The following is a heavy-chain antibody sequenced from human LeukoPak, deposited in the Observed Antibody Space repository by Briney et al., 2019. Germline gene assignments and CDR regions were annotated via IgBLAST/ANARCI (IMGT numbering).Heavy chain of an antibody. D-gene: IGHD4-17*01. Sequence: GGSLTLSCAASGFTFSYHWMTWVRQAPGKGLEWVANIKNDGAVKNYVDSVKGRFTISRDNAKNSLYLQMNSLRAEDTAVYYCARDDYGDSNYYYGMDVWGQGTTVTVSS. CDR2: IKNDGAVK. CDR3: ARDDYGDSNYYYGMDV. CDR1: GFTFSYHW. J-gene: IGHJ6*02. V-gene: IGHV3-7*01.